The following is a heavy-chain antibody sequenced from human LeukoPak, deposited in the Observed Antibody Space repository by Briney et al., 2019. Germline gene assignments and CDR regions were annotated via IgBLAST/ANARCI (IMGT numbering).Heavy chain of an antibody. J-gene: IGHJ5*02. Sequence: ASVKVSCKASGYTFTIYGISWVRQAPGQGLEWMGWIIAYNGNTHYAQKLQGRVTMTTDTSTSTAYMELRSLRSDDTAVYYCARVPIIVATGFDWFDPWGQGTLVTVSS. CDR1: GYTFTIYG. CDR2: IIAYNGNT. CDR3: ARVPIIVATGFDWFDP. V-gene: IGHV1-18*01. D-gene: IGHD5-12*01.